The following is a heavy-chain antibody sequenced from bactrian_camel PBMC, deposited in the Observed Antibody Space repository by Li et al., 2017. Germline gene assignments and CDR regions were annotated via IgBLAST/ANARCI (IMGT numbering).Heavy chain of an antibody. CDR1: KYPTSTNS. V-gene: IGHV3S6*01. CDR3: AADLGWCGSAPLQREFRN. Sequence: VQLVESGGGSVQTGESLRLSCARSKYPTSTNSMAWFRQSPGNEREGVAAIYPFGSHTYYAGSVKGRFTISQDNVNNTLYLQMNSLKPEDTAVYYCAADLGWCGSAPLQREFRNWGQGTQVTVS. CDR2: IYPFGSHT. D-gene: IGHD2*01. J-gene: IGHJ4*01.